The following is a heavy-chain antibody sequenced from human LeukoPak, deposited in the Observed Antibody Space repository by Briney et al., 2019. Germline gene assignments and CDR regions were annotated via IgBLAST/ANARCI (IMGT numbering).Heavy chain of an antibody. CDR3: ARGHVGDDWSCFDF. J-gene: IGHJ4*02. CDR1: GFTVTTNY. CDR2: IYSGGST. D-gene: IGHD1-26*01. V-gene: IGHV3-66*01. Sequence: GGSLSLSCAASGFTVTTNYMSWVRQAPGKGLEWFSVIYSGGSTFYADSVRGRLTISRDSSKNTLYLQMNSLRAEDTAVYYCARGHVGDDWSCFDFWGQGTLVTVSS.